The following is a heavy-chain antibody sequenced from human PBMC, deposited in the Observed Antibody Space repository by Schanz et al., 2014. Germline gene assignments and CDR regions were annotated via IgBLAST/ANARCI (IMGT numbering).Heavy chain of an antibody. Sequence: QVQLVESGGGVVRPGRSLRLSCAASGFTFNNYGMHWVRQAPGKGLVWVSRINSDGSTTIYADSVKGRFTISRDNAKNTLYLQMNSLRAEDTAVYYCAKVGLYYYGSGFDYWGQGTLVTVSS. CDR3: AKVGLYYYGSGFDY. V-gene: IGHV3-NL1*01. J-gene: IGHJ4*02. CDR2: INSDGSTT. CDR1: GFTFNNYG. D-gene: IGHD3-10*01.